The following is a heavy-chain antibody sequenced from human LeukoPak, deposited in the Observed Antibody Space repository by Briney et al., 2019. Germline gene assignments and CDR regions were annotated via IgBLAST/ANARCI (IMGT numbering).Heavy chain of an antibody. CDR1: AASTGTFY. J-gene: IGHJ4*02. CDR3: ARRVTGRGTYYFDY. Sequence: ETLSLACPLAAASTGTFYSTWVRPLPKDGLEWSGYIYYSGSTNYNPALKSRVTISLDTSKNQFSLKLNSVTAADTAVYYCARRVTGRGTYYFDYWGQGTLVTVSS. D-gene: IGHD3-16*01. V-gene: IGHV4-59*08. CDR2: IYYSGST.